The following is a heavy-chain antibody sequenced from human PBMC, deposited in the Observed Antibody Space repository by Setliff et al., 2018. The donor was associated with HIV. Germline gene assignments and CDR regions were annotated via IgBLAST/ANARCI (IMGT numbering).Heavy chain of an antibody. Sequence: ASVKVSCKASGYTFTSYAMQWVRQAPGQRLEWMGWINVGNGNTKYSQNFQDRVTITRDTFASTAYMELSRLRSEDTAVYYCARSLERQWLVPYYMDVWGKGTTVTVSS. CDR2: INVGNGNT. D-gene: IGHD6-19*01. CDR1: GYTFTSYA. V-gene: IGHV1-3*01. J-gene: IGHJ6*03. CDR3: ARSLERQWLVPYYMDV.